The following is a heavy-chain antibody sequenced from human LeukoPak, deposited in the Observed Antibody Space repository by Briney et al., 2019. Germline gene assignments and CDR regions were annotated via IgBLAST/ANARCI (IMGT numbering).Heavy chain of an antibody. J-gene: IGHJ4*02. CDR3: AKDARLIGYSYGPPDY. CDR1: GFTVSSNY. V-gene: IGHV3-66*01. Sequence: PGGSLRLSCAASGFTVSSNYMSWVRQAPGKGLEWVSVIYSGGSTYYADSVKGRFTISRDNSKNTLYLQMNSLRAEDTAVYYCAKDARLIGYSYGPPDYWGQGTLVTVSS. CDR2: IYSGGST. D-gene: IGHD5-18*01.